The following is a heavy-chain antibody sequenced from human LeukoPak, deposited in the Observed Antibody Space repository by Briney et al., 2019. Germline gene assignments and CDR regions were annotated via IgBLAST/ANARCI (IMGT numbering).Heavy chain of an antibody. V-gene: IGHV1-69*04. J-gene: IGHJ4*02. CDR3: AREGRYRQYFDY. CDR1: GGTFSSYA. CDR2: IIPILGIA. D-gene: IGHD1-14*01. Sequence: SVKVSCKASGGTFSSYAISWVRQAPGQGLEWMGRIIPILGIANYAQKFQGRVTITADKSTSTAYMEPSSLRSEDTAVYYCAREGRYRQYFDYWGQGTLVTVSS.